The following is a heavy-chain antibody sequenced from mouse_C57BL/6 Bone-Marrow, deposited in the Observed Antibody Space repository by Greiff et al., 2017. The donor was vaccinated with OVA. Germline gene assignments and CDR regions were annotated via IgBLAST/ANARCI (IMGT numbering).Heavy chain of an antibody. Sequence: VKLQQPGTELVKPRASVKLSCKASGYTFTSYWMHWVKQRPGQGLEWIGNINPSNGGTNYNEKFKSKAKLTVDKSSSTAYMQLSSLTSDDSAVYYCARGGYYYAMDYWGQGTSVTVSS. CDR3: ARGGYYYAMDY. CDR1: GYTFTSYW. CDR2: INPSNGGT. J-gene: IGHJ4*01. V-gene: IGHV1-53*01.